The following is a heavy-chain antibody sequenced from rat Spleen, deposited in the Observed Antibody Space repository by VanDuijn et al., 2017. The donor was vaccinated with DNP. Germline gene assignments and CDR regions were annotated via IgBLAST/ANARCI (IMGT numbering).Heavy chain of an antibody. CDR1: GFTFSNYY. J-gene: IGHJ4*01. CDR2: ISTSGSRT. V-gene: IGHV5-25*01. CDR3: ARRADYYAMDA. Sequence: EVQLVESGGGLVQPGRSLKLSCAASGFTFSNYYMAWVRQAPKKGLEWVATISTSGSRTYYPDSVKGRFTISRDNAKSSLYLQMNSLKSEDTATYYCARRADYYAMDAWGPGTSVTVSS.